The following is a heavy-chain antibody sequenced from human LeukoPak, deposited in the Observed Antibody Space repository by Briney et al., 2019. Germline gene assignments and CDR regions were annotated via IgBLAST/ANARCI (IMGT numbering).Heavy chain of an antibody. V-gene: IGHV1-8*01. D-gene: IGHD2-15*01. Sequence: ASVKVSCKASGYTFTSYDINWVRQATGQGLEWMGWMNPNRGNTGYAHKFQGRLTMTRNTSISTAYMELNSLRSEDTAVYYCASDCSGGSCYGYWGQGTLVTVSS. CDR1: GYTFTSYD. CDR3: ASDCSGGSCYGY. J-gene: IGHJ4*02. CDR2: MNPNRGNT.